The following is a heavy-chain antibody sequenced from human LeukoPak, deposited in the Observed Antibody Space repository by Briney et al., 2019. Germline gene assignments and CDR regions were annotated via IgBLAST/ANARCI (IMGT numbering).Heavy chain of an antibody. CDR1: GYTFTGYY. V-gene: IGHV1-2*02. D-gene: IGHD2-2*01. CDR3: ARPQSYCSSTSCYGDYYYGMDV. J-gene: IGHJ6*02. CDR2: INPNSGGT. Sequence: ASVKVSFKASGYTFTGYYMHWGRQAPGQGLEWMGWINPNSGGTNYAQKFQGRVTMTRDTSISTAYMELSRLRSYDTAVYYCARPQSYCSSTSCYGDYYYGMDVWGQGTTVTVSS.